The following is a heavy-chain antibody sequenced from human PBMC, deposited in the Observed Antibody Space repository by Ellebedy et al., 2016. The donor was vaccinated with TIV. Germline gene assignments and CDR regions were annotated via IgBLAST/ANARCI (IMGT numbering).Heavy chain of an antibody. V-gene: IGHV1-46*01. CDR2: LYPNAGNT. CDR1: GYTFTNYY. CDR3: ARAVTTGGINVFDY. D-gene: IGHD2-15*01. J-gene: IGHJ4*02. Sequence: ASVKVSCKTSGYTFTNYYIHWVRQAPGQGLEWMGILYPNAGNTNYAQQFQGRVTVTRDTSTSTVYMELSSLRSDDTAVYYCARAVTTGGINVFDYWGQGTLVTVSS.